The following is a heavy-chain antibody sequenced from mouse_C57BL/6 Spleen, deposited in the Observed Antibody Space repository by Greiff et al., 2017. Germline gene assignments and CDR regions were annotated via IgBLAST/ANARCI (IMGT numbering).Heavy chain of an antibody. J-gene: IGHJ3*01. V-gene: IGHV1-82*01. CDR3: AKEKPFAY. CDR2: IYPGDGDT. Sequence: VQLQESGPELVKPGASVKISCKASGYAFSSSWMNWVKQRPGKGLEWIGRIYPGDGDTNYNGKFKGKATLTADKSSSTAYMQLSSLTSEDSAVYFCAKEKPFAYWGQGTLVTVSA. D-gene: IGHD6-1*01. CDR1: GYAFSSSW.